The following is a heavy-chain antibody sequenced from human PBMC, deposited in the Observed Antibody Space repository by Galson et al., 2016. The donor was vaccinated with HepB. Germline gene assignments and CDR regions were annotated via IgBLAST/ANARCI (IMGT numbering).Heavy chain of an antibody. V-gene: IGHV4-61*01. CDR3: ARGYSGHFEY. D-gene: IGHD1-14*01. CDR2: VYYMEHT. Sequence: SETLSLTCTISGGSVSMGSYYWSWIRQPPGKGLEWIGYVYYMEHTNYNPSLKSRVTISADRSKNQFFLKVNSVTPADTAVYYCARGYSGHFEYWGQGTLVTVSS. CDR1: GGSVSMGSYY. J-gene: IGHJ4*02.